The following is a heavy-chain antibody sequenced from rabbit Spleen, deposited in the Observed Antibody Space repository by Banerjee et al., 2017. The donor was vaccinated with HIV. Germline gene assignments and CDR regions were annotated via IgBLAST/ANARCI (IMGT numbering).Heavy chain of an antibody. CDR2: IDPVFGAT. Sequence: QSLEESGGDLVKPGASLTLTCTASGFSFSSTHYMFWVRQAPGKGLEWIGYIDPVFGATYYATWVSGRFTISSHNAQSTLYLQLNSLTAADTATYFCARDLAGVIGWNFNLWRPGTLVTAS. D-gene: IGHD4-1*01. J-gene: IGHJ4*01. CDR1: GFSFSSTHY. CDR3: ARDLAGVIGWNFNL. V-gene: IGHV1S40*01.